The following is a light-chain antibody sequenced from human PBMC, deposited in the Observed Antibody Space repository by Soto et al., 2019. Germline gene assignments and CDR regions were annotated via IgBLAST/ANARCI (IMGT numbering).Light chain of an antibody. CDR1: QSISSY. Sequence: HMTQENTSLSASVGHRVTIICRASQSISSYLNWYQQKPGKAPKLLIYAASSLQSGVPSRFSGSGSGTDFTLTISSLKPEDFATYYCQQSYSTWTFGQGTKVDIK. V-gene: IGKV1-39*01. CDR2: AAS. CDR3: QQSYSTWT. J-gene: IGKJ1*01.